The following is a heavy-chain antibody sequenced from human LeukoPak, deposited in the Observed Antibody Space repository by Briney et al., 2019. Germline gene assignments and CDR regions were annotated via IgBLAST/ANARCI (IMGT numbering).Heavy chain of an antibody. Sequence: PSETLSLTCTVSGGSISSYYWGWIRQPPGKGLEWIGYIYTSGSTNYNPSPKSRVTISVDTSKNQFSLKLSSVTAADTAVYYCARNYYYYYMDVWGKGTTVTVSS. V-gene: IGHV4-4*09. CDR3: ARNYYYYYMDV. CDR2: IYTSGST. CDR1: GGSISSYY. J-gene: IGHJ6*03.